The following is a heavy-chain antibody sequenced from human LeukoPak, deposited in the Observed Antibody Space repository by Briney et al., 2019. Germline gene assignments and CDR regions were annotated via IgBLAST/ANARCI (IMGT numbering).Heavy chain of an antibody. CDR2: ISTNNHYI. D-gene: IGHD5-18*01. CDR1: GVTFTGYN. Sequence: GGSLRLSCSGSGVTFTGYNVNWIRQAPGKGLEWISSISTNNHYIFYADSVNGRFTISRDNAKNSVFLQMNSLTGDDTAVYYCARGGYNTPDYWGQGTLVTVSS. CDR3: ARGGYNTPDY. V-gene: IGHV3-21*06. J-gene: IGHJ4*02.